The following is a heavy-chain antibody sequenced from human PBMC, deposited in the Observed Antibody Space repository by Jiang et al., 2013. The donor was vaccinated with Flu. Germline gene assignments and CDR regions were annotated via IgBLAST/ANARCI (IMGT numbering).Heavy chain of an antibody. J-gene: IGHJ4*02. V-gene: IGHV4-59*01. CDR2: IYYSGST. CDR3: ARGQWELPRIFDY. CDR1: GGSISSYY. D-gene: IGHD1-26*01. Sequence: GLVKPSETLSLTCTVSGGSISSYYWSWIRQPPGKGLEWIGYIYYSGSTNYNPSLKSRVTISVDTSKNQFSLKLSSVTAADTAVYYCARGQWELPRIFDYWGQGTLVTVSS.